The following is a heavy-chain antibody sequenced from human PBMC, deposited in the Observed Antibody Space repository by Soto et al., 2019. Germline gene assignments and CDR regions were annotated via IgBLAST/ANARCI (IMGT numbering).Heavy chain of an antibody. Sequence: PGGSLRLSCPASGFTFSSDAMSWVRQAPGKGLDLVSAIIGSGGSTYYSDSVKGRFTISSGNCERTLYLQMNSLXAEDTAVYYCEKKALILCMGVRRQGTRVTVSS. J-gene: IGHJ6*01. CDR3: EKKALILCMGV. D-gene: IGHD3-16*01. CDR2: IIGSGGST. V-gene: IGHV3-23*01. CDR1: GFTFSSDA.